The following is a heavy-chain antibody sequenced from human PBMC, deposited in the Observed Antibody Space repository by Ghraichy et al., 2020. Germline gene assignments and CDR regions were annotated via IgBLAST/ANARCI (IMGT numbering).Heavy chain of an antibody. CDR2: IYYSGST. CDR3: TRDGGVVAAETDY. D-gene: IGHD2-15*01. CDR1: GGSISSGGYS. Sequence: SETLSLTCAVSGGSISSGGYSWSWIRQPPGKGLEWIGYIYYSGSTYYNPSLKSRVTISVDTSKNQFSLKLSSVTAADTAVYYCTRDGGVVAAETDYWGQGTLVTVSS. V-gene: IGHV4-30-4*07. J-gene: IGHJ4*02.